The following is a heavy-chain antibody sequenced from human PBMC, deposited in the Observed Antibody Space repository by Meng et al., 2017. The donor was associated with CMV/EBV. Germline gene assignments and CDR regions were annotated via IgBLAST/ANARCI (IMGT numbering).Heavy chain of an antibody. CDR3: AKDRDYYYDSSGYYLDAFDI. V-gene: IGHV3-23*01. CDR2: ISGSGGST. Sequence: GESLKISCAASGFTFSSYGMHWVRQAPGKGLEWVSAISGSGGSTYYADSVKGRFTISRDNSKNTLYLQMNSLRAEDTAVYYCAKDRDYYYDSSGYYLDAFDIWGQGTMVTVSS. J-gene: IGHJ3*02. CDR1: GFTFSSYG. D-gene: IGHD3-22*01.